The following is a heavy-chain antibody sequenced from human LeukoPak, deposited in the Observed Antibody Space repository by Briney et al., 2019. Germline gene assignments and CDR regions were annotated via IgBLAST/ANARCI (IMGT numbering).Heavy chain of an antibody. CDR3: ARERSGYCSSTSCPEGDY. D-gene: IGHD2-2*01. V-gene: IGHV1-69-2*01. CDR1: GYTFTDYY. J-gene: IGHJ4*02. Sequence: ASVKVSCKGSGYTFTDYYMHWVVQAPGKGLEWMGRVDPADGEAAYAQKFQGRVTITADPSRDTAYMELTSLRAEDTAVYYCARERSGYCSSTSCPEGDYWGQGTLVTVSS. CDR2: VDPADGEA.